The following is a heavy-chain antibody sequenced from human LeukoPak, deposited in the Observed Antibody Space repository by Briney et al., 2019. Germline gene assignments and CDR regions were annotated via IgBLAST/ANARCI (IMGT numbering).Heavy chain of an antibody. Sequence: GASVKVSCKASGYTFTSYDINWVRQATGQGLEWMGWMNPNSGNTGYAQKFQGRVTITRNTSISTAYMELSSLRSEDTAVYYCARSSPYYDFWSGYQTYYFDYWGQGTLVTVSS. V-gene: IGHV1-8*03. CDR2: MNPNSGNT. CDR3: ARSSPYYDFWSGYQTYYFDY. D-gene: IGHD3-3*01. J-gene: IGHJ4*02. CDR1: GYTFTSYD.